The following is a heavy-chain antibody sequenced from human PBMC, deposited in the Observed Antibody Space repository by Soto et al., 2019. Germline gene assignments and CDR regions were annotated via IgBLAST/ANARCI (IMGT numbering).Heavy chain of an antibody. CDR3: ARALATGTTPYDFDY. Sequence: GGSLRLSCAASGFTFSSYWMHWVRQAPGKGLVWVSRINSDGSSTSYADSVKGRFTISRDNAKNTLYLQMNSLRAEDTAVYYCARALATGTTPYDFDYWGQGTLVTVSS. CDR2: INSDGSST. V-gene: IGHV3-74*01. J-gene: IGHJ4*02. CDR1: GFTFSSYW. D-gene: IGHD1-1*01.